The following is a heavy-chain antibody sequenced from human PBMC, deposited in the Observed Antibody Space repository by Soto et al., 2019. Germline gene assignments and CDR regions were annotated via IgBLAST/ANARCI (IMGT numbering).Heavy chain of an antibody. V-gene: IGHV3-15*01. CDR1: GFTFSNAW. Sequence: EVQLVESGGGLVKPGGSLRLSCAVSGFTFSNAWMSWVRQAPGKGLEWVGRIKSKTDGGTTDYAAPVKGRFTISRDDSKNTLYLQMNSLKTEDTAVYYCTTDLSYDYSNHYYYGMDVWGQGTTVTVSS. J-gene: IGHJ6*02. CDR2: IKSKTDGGTT. D-gene: IGHD4-4*01. CDR3: TTDLSYDYSNHYYYGMDV.